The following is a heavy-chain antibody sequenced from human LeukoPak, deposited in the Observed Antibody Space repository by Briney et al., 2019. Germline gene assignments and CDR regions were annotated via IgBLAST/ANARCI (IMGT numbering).Heavy chain of an antibody. CDR1: DASFSGYY. D-gene: IGHD6-6*01. V-gene: IGHV4-34*01. Sequence: SETLSLTCAIYDASFSGYYWSWIRQRPGKGLEWIGEINHNGNTNYNPSLKSRVTISVDTSKDQFSLKLNSVTAADTAVYYCARHGLVAARHAFDIWGQGTMVTVSS. CDR2: INHNGNT. J-gene: IGHJ3*02. CDR3: ARHGLVAARHAFDI.